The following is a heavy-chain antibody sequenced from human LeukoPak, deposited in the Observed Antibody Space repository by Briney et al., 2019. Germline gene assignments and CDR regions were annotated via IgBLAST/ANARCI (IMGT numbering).Heavy chain of an antibody. J-gene: IGHJ3*02. V-gene: IGHV4-34*01. Sequence: SETLSLTCAVYGGSFSGYYWSWIRQPPGKGLEWIGEINHSGSTNYNPSLKSRVTISVDTSKNQFSLRLSSVTAADTAVYYCARIYDSSGYYHYSPDAFDIWGQGTMVTVSS. CDR2: INHSGST. CDR3: ARIYDSSGYYHYSPDAFDI. D-gene: IGHD3-22*01. CDR1: GGSFSGYY.